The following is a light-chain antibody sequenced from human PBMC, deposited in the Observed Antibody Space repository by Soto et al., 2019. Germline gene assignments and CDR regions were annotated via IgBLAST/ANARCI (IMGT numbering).Light chain of an antibody. Sequence: IVLTHSPATLSVSTGERATLSCRASQSVSSNLAWYQQKPGQAPRLLIYGASTRATGIPARFSGSGSGTEFTLTISSLQSEDFAVYYCQQRSNWPRITFGQGTRLEIK. CDR3: QQRSNWPRIT. CDR1: QSVSSN. V-gene: IGKV3-15*01. CDR2: GAS. J-gene: IGKJ5*01.